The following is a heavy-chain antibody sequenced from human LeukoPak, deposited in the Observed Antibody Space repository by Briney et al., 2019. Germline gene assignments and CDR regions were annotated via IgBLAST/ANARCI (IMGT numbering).Heavy chain of an antibody. V-gene: IGHV1-69*04. Sequence: ASVKVSCKASGGTFSSYAISWVRQAPGQGLEWMGRIIPILGIANYAQKFQGRVTITADKSTSTAYMELSSLRSEDTAVYYCARGLVGARQNWFDPWGQGTMVTVSS. J-gene: IGHJ5*02. CDR1: GGTFSSYA. CDR2: IIPILGIA. CDR3: ARGLVGARQNWFDP. D-gene: IGHD1-26*01.